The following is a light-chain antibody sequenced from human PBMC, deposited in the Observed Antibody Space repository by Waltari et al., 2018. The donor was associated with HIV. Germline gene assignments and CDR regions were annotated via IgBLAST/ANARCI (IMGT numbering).Light chain of an antibody. CDR3: AAWDARLNEYL. CDR1: NSNVGSDV. Sequence: QSVLTQPHSASGTPGQRVIISCSGSNSNVGSDVVTWYQQLPGTAPKLLIYGDNERPSGFPDRFSGSKSGASASLAISDLQSEDEAEYYCAAWDARLNEYLFGTGTKVTVL. J-gene: IGLJ1*01. V-gene: IGLV1-44*01. CDR2: GDN.